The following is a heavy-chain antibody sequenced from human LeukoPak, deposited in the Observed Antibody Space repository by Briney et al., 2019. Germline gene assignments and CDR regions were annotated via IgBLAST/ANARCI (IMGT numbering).Heavy chain of an antibody. D-gene: IGHD3-9*01. V-gene: IGHV3-23*01. J-gene: IGHJ4*02. Sequence: PGGSLRLSCAASGFTFSSYGMSWVRQAPGKGLEWVSAISGSGGSTYYADSVKGRFTISRDNSKNTLYLQMNSLRAEDTAVYYCAKDAPSYYDILTGQDYWGQGTLVTVSS. CDR1: GFTFSSYG. CDR2: ISGSGGST. CDR3: AKDAPSYYDILTGQDY.